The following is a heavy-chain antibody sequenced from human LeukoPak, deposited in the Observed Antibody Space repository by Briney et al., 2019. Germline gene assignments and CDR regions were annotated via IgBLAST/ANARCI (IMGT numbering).Heavy chain of an antibody. D-gene: IGHD5-12*01. J-gene: IGHJ5*02. V-gene: IGHV4-4*09. CDR3: ARHRSGYDLSPLFDP. Sequence: PSETLSLTCTVSGRSISSYYWSWIRQPPGNGLGWIGYIYTSGSTNYNPSLKSRVTISVDTSKNQFSLKLSSVTAADTAVYYCARHRSGYDLSPLFDPWGQGTLVTVSS. CDR2: IYTSGST. CDR1: GRSISSYY.